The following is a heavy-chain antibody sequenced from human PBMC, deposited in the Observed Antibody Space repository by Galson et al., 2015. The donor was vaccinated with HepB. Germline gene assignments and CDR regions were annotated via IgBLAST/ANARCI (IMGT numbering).Heavy chain of an antibody. D-gene: IGHD3-22*01. Sequence: SLRLSCAASGFTFNRYWMSWVRQAPGKGLEWVAKINQDGSEKYYVDSVKGRFTISRDNGKNSLYVQMNSLRTEDTAVYYCARDSNAAGHYRMYYYDSSDYWGQGTLVTVSS. CDR2: INQDGSEK. V-gene: IGHV3-7*03. CDR3: ARDSNAAGHYRMYYYDSSDY. CDR1: GFTFNRYW. J-gene: IGHJ4*01.